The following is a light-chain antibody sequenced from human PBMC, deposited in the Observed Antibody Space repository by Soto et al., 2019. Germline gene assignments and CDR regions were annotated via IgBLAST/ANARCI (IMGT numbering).Light chain of an antibody. CDR3: QQYGSSPRT. V-gene: IGKV3-20*01. Sequence: EIVLTQSPGTLSLSPGDRATLSCRASQGVSSSSLAWYQQKPGQAPRLLIYGASIRATGIPDRFSGSGSGTDFPLTISRLEPEDLAVYYCQQYGSSPRTFGQGTKVEI. J-gene: IGKJ1*01. CDR2: GAS. CDR1: QGVSSSS.